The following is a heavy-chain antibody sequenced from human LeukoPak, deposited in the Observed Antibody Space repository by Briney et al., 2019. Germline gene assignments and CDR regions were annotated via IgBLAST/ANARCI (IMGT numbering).Heavy chain of an antibody. J-gene: IGHJ4*02. CDR1: GFTFDDYG. V-gene: IGHV3-23*01. CDR2: ISGSGAST. Sequence: PGGSLRLSCAASGFTFDDYGMSWVRQAPGKGLEWVSAISGSGASTYYADSVKGRFTISRDNSKNTLYLQMNSLRAEDTALYYCAKNLRDYGYFDHWGQGTLVTVSS. D-gene: IGHD4-17*01. CDR3: AKNLRDYGYFDH.